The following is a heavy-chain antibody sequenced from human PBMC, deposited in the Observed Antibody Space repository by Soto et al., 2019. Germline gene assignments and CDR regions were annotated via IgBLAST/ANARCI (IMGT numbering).Heavy chain of an antibody. Sequence: QVQLVQSGAVVKKPGASVKVSCKASGYTFTSYGISWVRQAPGQGLEWMGWISAYNGNTNYAQKLQGRVTMTTDTSTSTAYMELRSLRSDDTAVYYCAREDYYDSSGYYYPLDYWGQGTLVTVSS. CDR3: AREDYYDSSGYYYPLDY. V-gene: IGHV1-18*01. CDR1: GYTFTSYG. J-gene: IGHJ4*02. CDR2: ISAYNGNT. D-gene: IGHD3-22*01.